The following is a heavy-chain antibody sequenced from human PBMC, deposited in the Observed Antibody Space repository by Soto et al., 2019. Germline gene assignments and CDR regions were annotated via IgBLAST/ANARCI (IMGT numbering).Heavy chain of an antibody. CDR2: IYYSGST. CDR1: GGPISSYY. Sequence: SETLSLTCTVSGGPISSYYWSWIRQPPGKGLEWIGYIYYSGSTNYNPSLKSRVTISVDTSKNQFSLKLSSVTAADTAVYYCARDPIIAMVRGVINWFDPWGQGTLVTVSS. V-gene: IGHV4-59*01. CDR3: ARDPIIAMVRGVINWFDP. D-gene: IGHD3-10*01. J-gene: IGHJ5*02.